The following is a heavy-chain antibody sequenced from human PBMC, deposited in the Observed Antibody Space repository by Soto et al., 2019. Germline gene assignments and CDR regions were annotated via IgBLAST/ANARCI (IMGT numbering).Heavy chain of an antibody. D-gene: IGHD6-19*01. CDR1: GFTFSSYG. Sequence: GGSLRLSCAASGFTFSSYGMHWVRQAPGKGLEWVAVISYDGSNKYYADSVKGRFTISRDNSKNTLYLQMNSLRAEDTAVYYCAKDRNRPASSGWYGSGYFQHWGQGTLVTVSS. J-gene: IGHJ1*01. CDR2: ISYDGSNK. CDR3: AKDRNRPASSGWYGSGYFQH. V-gene: IGHV3-30*18.